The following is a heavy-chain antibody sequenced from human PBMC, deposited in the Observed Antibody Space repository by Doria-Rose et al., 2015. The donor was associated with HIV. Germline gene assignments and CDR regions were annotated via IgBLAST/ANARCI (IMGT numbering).Heavy chain of an antibody. D-gene: IGHD5-12*01. Sequence: EVQLAESGGGLVQPGGSLRLSCAASGFTFSSYWMSWVRQAPGKGLEWVANVKQDGSEKSYVDSVKGRFTISRDNAKNSLYLQMNSLRGEDTAMYYCARNLYDGYVMDSWGQGTMVTVSS. V-gene: IGHV3-7*01. CDR2: VKQDGSEK. CDR3: ARNLYDGYVMDS. J-gene: IGHJ4*02. CDR1: GFTFSSYW.